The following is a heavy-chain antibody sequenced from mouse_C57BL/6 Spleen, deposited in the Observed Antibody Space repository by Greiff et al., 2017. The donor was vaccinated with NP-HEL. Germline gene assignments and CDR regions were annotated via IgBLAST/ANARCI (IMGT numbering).Heavy chain of an antibody. V-gene: IGHV1-80*01. Sequence: VQLQQSGAELVKPGASVKISCKASGYAFSSYWMNWVKQRPGKGLEWIGQIYPGDGDTNYNGKFKGKATLTADKSSSTAYMQLSSLTSEDSAVYFCASCMYGNPYYFDYWGQGTTLTVSS. J-gene: IGHJ2*01. D-gene: IGHD2-10*02. CDR3: ASCMYGNPYYFDY. CDR1: GYAFSSYW. CDR2: IYPGDGDT.